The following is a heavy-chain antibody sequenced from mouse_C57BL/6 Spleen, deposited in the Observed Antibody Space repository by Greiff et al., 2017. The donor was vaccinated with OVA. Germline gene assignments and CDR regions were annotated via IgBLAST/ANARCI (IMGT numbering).Heavy chain of an antibody. CDR1: GYTFTSYW. D-gene: IGHD2-2*01. CDR3: ARWLPVGYCDV. Sequence: QVQLKQPGAELVKPGASVKLSCKASGYTFTSYWMHWVKQRPGQGLEWIGMIHPNSGSTNYNEKFKSKATLTVDKSSSTAYMQLSSLTSEDSAVYYCARWLPVGYCDVWGTGTTVTVSS. CDR2: IHPNSGST. V-gene: IGHV1-64*01. J-gene: IGHJ1*03.